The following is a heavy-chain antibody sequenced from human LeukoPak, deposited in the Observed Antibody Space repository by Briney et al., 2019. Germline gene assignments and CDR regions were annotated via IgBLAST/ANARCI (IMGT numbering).Heavy chain of an antibody. CDR2: INYSGST. V-gene: IGHV4-39*01. J-gene: IGHJ4*02. CDR1: GGSISSGSSS. D-gene: IGHD5-12*01. Sequence: KPSETLSLTCTVSGGSISSGSSSWGWVRQPPGKGLEWIGNINYSGSTYYNPSLKSRVTISVDTSKSQFSLKLSSVTAADTAVYYCARRDSAYGARLDYWGQGTLVTVSS. CDR3: ARRDSAYGARLDY.